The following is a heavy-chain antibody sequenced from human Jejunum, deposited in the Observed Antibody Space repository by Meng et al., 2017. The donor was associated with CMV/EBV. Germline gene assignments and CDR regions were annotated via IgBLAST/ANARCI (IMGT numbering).Heavy chain of an antibody. D-gene: IGHD1-26*01. J-gene: IGHJ4*02. CDR3: ARITWGGYSGSYRGNFDY. CDR2: ISTTSTYI. V-gene: IGHV3-21*01. Sequence: FISYTMNWVRQAPGKGLEWVSSISTTSTYIYYADSVKGRFTVSRDNAKNSLSLQMNSLRADDTAVYYCARITWGGYSGSYRGNFDYWGQGTLVTVSS. CDR1: FISYT.